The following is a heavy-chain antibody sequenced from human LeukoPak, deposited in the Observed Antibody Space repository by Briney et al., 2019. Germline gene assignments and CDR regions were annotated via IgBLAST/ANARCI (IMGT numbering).Heavy chain of an antibody. CDR2: IYYSGST. CDR1: GGSIRSSYYY. J-gene: IGHJ4*02. CDR3: ARRGYGDQPFDY. V-gene: IGHV4-39*01. D-gene: IGHD4-17*01. Sequence: SETLSLTCTVSGGSIRSSYYYWGWIRQPPGKGLEWIGSIYYSGSTYYNPSLKSRVTISVDMSKNQFSLKLTSVTAADTAVYYCARRGYGDQPFDYWGQGTLVTVSS.